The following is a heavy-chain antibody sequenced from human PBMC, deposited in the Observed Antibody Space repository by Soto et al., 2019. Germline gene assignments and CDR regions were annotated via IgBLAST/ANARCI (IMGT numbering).Heavy chain of an antibody. D-gene: IGHD6-19*01. CDR1: GGSISSDS. Sequence: SETLSLTCTVSGGSISSDSWSWIRQSPGKALEWIGYSYYNGVTKYNPSLKSRVTISVDTSQNQFSLKLTSVTATDTAVYYCARRSRSSSGWYFLDYWGQGTLVTVSS. CDR3: ARRSRSSSGWYFLDY. J-gene: IGHJ4*02. V-gene: IGHV4-59*01. CDR2: SYYNGVT.